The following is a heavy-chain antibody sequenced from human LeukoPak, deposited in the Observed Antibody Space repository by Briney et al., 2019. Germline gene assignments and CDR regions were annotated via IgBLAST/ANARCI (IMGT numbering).Heavy chain of an antibody. CDR1: GFTFSSYA. V-gene: IGHV3-23*01. D-gene: IGHD1-26*01. Sequence: GGSLRLSCAASGFTFSSYAMSWVRQAPGKGLEWVSAISGSGGSTYYADSVKGRFTISRDNSKNTLYLQMNSLRAEDTAVYYCAKGLRYSGSTGYFDCWGQGTLVTVSS. J-gene: IGHJ4*02. CDR3: AKGLRYSGSTGYFDC. CDR2: ISGSGGST.